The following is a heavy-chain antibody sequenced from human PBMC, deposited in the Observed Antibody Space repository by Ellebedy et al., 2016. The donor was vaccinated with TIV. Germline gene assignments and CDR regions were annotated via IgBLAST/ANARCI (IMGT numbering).Heavy chain of an antibody. J-gene: IGHJ6*02. CDR2: INPGDSDT. D-gene: IGHD3-16*01. Sequence: GESLKISXKGSGYSFTTYWIGWVRQMPGKGLEWMGIINPGDSDTRYSPSFQGQVTISADKSISTAYLQWSSLKASDTAMYYCARRPRGGVYYYYGMDVWGQGTTVTVSS. V-gene: IGHV5-51*01. CDR3: ARRPRGGVYYYYGMDV. CDR1: GYSFTTYW.